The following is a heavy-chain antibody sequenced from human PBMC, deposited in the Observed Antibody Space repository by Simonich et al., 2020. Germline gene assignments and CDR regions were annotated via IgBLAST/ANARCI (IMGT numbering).Heavy chain of an antibody. CDR1: GFTFSSYW. J-gene: IGHJ4*02. CDR3: ARNRLDY. CDR2: FTSDGSST. Sequence: EVQLVESGGGLVQPGGSLRLSCAASGFTFSSYWMHWVRQATVKGLWWFTRFTSDGSSTSYADSVKGRFTISRDNAKNTLYLQMNSLRAEDTAVYYCARNRLDYWGQGTLVTVSS. V-gene: IGHV3-74*01.